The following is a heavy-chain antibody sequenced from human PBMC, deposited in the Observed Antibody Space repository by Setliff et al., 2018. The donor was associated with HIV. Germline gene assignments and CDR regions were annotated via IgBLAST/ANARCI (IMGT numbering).Heavy chain of an antibody. V-gene: IGHV3-30*02. CDR3: ARDNFDGSSWYDYFDY. CDR1: GFTFSSFG. J-gene: IGHJ4*02. D-gene: IGHD6-13*01. CDR2: IRYNGNNK. Sequence: GGSLRLSCAASGFTFSSFGMHWVRQAPGKGLEWVAFIRYNGNNKYYSDSVKGRFTISRDNAKNSLYLQMNSLRAEDTAVYYCARDNFDGSSWYDYFDYWGQGTLVTVSS.